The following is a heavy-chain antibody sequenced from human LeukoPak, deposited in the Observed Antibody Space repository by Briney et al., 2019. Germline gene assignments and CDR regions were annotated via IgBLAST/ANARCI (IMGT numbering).Heavy chain of an antibody. V-gene: IGHV3-74*01. J-gene: IGHJ4*02. CDR2: ISNDGSST. CDR1: GFTFTNYW. Sequence: PGGSLRLSCAASGFTFTNYWMHWVRHAPGKGLMWVSRISNDGSSTNYADSVKGRFTISRDNAKNTVYLQMNSLRADDTAVYYCASRSQGLENWGQGTLVTVSS. CDR3: ASRSQGLEN. D-gene: IGHD3/OR15-3a*01.